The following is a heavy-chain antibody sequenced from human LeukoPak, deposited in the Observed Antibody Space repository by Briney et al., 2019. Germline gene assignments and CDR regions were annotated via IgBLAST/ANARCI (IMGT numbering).Heavy chain of an antibody. CDR1: GGSVSSSSYY. Sequence: SETLSLTCTVSGGSVSSSSYYWGWIRQPPGKGLKWIGSIYYSGSTYYNPSLKSRVTISVDTPKNQFSLKLSSVTAADTAVYYCARPGGIEDYYYYMDVWGKGTTVTVSS. CDR2: IYYSGST. CDR3: ARPGGIEDYYYYMDV. J-gene: IGHJ6*03. V-gene: IGHV4-39*01. D-gene: IGHD1-26*01.